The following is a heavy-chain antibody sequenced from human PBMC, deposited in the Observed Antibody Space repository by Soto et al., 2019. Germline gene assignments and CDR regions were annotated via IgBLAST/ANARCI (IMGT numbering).Heavy chain of an antibody. CDR3: AREDVGYSPDY. V-gene: IGHV4-34*01. D-gene: IGHD6-25*01. J-gene: IGHJ4*02. CDR1: GGSFSGYY. CDR2: INHSGST. Sequence: SEALSLTCAVYGGSFSGYYWSWIRQPPGKGLEWIGEINHSGSTNYNPSLKSRVTISVDTSKNQFSLKLSSVTAADTAVYYCAREDVGYSPDYWGQGTLVTVSS.